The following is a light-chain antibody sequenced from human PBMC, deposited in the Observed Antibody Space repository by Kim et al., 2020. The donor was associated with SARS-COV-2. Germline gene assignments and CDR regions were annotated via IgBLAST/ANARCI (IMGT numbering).Light chain of an antibody. J-gene: IGKJ2*01. V-gene: IGKV3-20*01. CDR3: QQYGSSRRS. CDR2: AAS. Sequence: EIVLTQSPGTLSLSPGESATLSCRASQSVTNGNLAWYQQRPGQAPRLLIYAASRRASGIPDRFTGSGSGTDFTLTIGRLEAEDFALYFCQQYGSSRRSFGQGTKLEI. CDR1: QSVTNGN.